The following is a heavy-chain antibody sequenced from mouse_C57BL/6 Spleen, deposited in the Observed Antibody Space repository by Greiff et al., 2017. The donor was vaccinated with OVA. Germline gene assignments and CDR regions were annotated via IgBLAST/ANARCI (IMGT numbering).Heavy chain of an antibody. CDR2: IYPGDGDT. CDR1: GYAFSSSW. V-gene: IGHV1-82*01. J-gene: IGHJ2*01. D-gene: IGHD3-3*01. Sequence: QVQLQQSGPELVKPGASVKISCKASGYAFSSSWMNWVKQRPGKGLEWIGRIYPGDGDTNYNGKFKGKATLTADKSSSTAYMQLSSLTSEDSAVYFCATTARGYIDYWGQGTTVTVSS. CDR3: ATTARGYIDY.